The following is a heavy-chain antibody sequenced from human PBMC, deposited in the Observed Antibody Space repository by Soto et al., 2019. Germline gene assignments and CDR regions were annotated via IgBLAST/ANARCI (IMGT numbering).Heavy chain of an antibody. CDR2: ISGSGGST. D-gene: IGHD4-17*01. CDR1: GFTFSSYA. CDR3: AKDGNGDYAVFYYYGMDV. Sequence: PGGSLRLSCAASGFTFSSYAMSWVRQAPGKGLEWVSAISGSGGSTYYADSVKGRFTISRDNSKNTLYPQMNSLRAEDTAVYYYAKDGNGDYAVFYYYGMDVWGQGTTVTVSS. V-gene: IGHV3-23*01. J-gene: IGHJ6*02.